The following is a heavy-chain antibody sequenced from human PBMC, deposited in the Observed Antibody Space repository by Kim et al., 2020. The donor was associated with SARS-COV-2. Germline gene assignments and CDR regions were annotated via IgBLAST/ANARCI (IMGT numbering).Heavy chain of an antibody. CDR2: ISTSSTFV. CDR1: GFTFFDYS. J-gene: IGHJ6*02. V-gene: IGHV3-21*06. CDR3: VREIRDGMDV. Sequence: GGSLRLSCEASGFTFFDYSMDWVRQAPGKGLEWVSSISTSSTFVSYADPVKGRLIVSRDNGNTLLFLHMTILRAEDPAVYYCVREIRDGMDVWGQGTAVT.